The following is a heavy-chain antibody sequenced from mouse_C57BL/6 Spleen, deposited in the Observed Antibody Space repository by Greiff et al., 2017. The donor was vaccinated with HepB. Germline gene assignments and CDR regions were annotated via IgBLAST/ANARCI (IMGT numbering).Heavy chain of an antibody. V-gene: IGHV1-69*01. CDR3: ASGGGQLDY. CDR1: GYTFTSYW. Sequence: VKLQQPGAELVMPGASVKLSCKASGYTFTSYWMHWVKQRPGQGLEWIGEIDPSDSYTNYNQKFKGKSTLTVDKSSSTAYMQLSSLTSEDSAVYYCASGGGQLDYWGQGTTLTVSS. CDR2: IDPSDSYT. D-gene: IGHD3-3*01. J-gene: IGHJ2*01.